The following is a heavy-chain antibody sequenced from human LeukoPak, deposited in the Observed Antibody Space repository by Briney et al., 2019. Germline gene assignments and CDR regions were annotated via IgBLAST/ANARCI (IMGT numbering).Heavy chain of an antibody. J-gene: IGHJ5*02. V-gene: IGHV4-31*03. CDR1: GDSITSGDYY. CDR3: GRNGPRPGDWFDP. Sequence: NPSQTLSLTCTVSGDSITSGDYYWSWIRQHPRKGLEWIAYIYYSGSTYYNPSLKSRVTISVDTSKNQFSLKLSSVTAADTAVYYCGRNGPRPGDWFDPWGQGTLVTVSS. D-gene: IGHD2-8*01. CDR2: IYYSGST.